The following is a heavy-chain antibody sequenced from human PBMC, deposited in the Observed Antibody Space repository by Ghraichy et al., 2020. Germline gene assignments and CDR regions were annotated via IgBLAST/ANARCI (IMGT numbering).Heavy chain of an antibody. CDR2: ISAYNGNT. V-gene: IGHV1-18*04. J-gene: IGHJ6*02. Sequence: ASVKVSCKASGYTFTSYGISWVRQAPGQGLEWMGWISAYNGNTNYAQKLQGRVTMTTDTSTSTAYMELRSLRSDDTAVYYCAISLVPAADYYYYGMDVWGQGTTVTVSS. CDR1: GYTFTSYG. D-gene: IGHD2-2*01. CDR3: AISLVPAADYYYYGMDV.